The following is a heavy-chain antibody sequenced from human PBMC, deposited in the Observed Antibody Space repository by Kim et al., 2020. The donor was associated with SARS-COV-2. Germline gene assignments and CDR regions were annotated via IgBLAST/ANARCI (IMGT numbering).Heavy chain of an antibody. V-gene: IGHV1-69*01. CDR3: AKELKANILTGSYFDY. D-gene: IGHD3-9*01. Sequence: KFQGRVTITADESTSTAYMELSSLRSKDTAVYYCAKELKANILTGSYFDYWGQGTLVTVSS. J-gene: IGHJ4*02.